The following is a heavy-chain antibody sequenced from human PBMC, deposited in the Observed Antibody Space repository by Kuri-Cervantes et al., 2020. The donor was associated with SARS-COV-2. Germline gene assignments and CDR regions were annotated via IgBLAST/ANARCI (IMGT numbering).Heavy chain of an antibody. CDR3: ARDGCSSTTCYIRGQTHYYGMDV. Sequence: ASVKVSCKASGYDFLRFGFSWVRQAPGQGLEWMGWINSYNGNTYYAQKFQGRVTMTTDTSTSTGYMVLGSLRSDDMAVYYCARDGCSSTTCYIRGQTHYYGMDVWGQGTTVTVSS. D-gene: IGHD2-2*02. CDR1: GYDFLRFG. J-gene: IGHJ6*02. CDR2: INSYNGNT. V-gene: IGHV1-18*03.